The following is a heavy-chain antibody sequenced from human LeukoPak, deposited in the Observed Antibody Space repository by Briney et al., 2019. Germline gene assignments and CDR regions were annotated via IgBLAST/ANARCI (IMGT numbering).Heavy chain of an antibody. CDR1: GGSISSSSYY. V-gene: IGHV4-39*07. Sequence: SETLSLTCTVSGGSISSSSYYWGWIRQPPGKGLEWIGSIYYSGSTYYNPSLKSRVTISVDTSKNQFSLKLSSVTAADTAVYYCARGTVVTAIYYWGQGTLVTVSS. CDR2: IYYSGST. CDR3: ARGTVVTAIYY. J-gene: IGHJ4*02. D-gene: IGHD2-21*02.